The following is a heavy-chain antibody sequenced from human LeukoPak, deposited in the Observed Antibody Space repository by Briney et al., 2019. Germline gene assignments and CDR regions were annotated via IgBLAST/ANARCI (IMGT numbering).Heavy chain of an antibody. CDR3: ARAHYDFWSGYYHRYFDY. V-gene: IGHV1-18*01. CDR2: ISAYNGNT. D-gene: IGHD3-3*01. Sequence: ASVKVSCKASGYTFTSYGISWVRQAPGQGLEWMGWISAYNGNTNYAQKLQGRVTMTTDTSTSTAYMELRSLRSDDTAVYYCARAHYDFWSGYYHRYFDYWGQGTLVTVSS. CDR1: GYTFTSYG. J-gene: IGHJ4*02.